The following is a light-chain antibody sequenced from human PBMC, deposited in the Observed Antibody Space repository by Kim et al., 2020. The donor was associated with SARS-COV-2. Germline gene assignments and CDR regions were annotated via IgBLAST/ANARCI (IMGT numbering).Light chain of an antibody. CDR2: YDS. CDR1: SIDGGDYNY. J-gene: IGLJ2*01. CDR3: SSYTSSSTVV. V-gene: IGLV2-14*03. Sequence: GQSITITCTGTSIDGGDYNYVSRYQQHPGKAHKLMFEYDSNRPSGVSNRSAGSKSSNAASLTISVLQAEDEADYCCSSYTSSSTVVFGGGTQLTVL.